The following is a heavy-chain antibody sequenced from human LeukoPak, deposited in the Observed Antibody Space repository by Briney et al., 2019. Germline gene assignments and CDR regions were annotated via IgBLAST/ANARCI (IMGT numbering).Heavy chain of an antibody. CDR1: GFTFSSYG. D-gene: IGHD3-10*01. CDR2: IWYDGSNK. Sequence: GGSLRLSCAASGFTFSSYGMHWVRQAPGKGLEWVAVIWYDGSNKYYADSVKGRFTISRDNSKNTLYLQVNSLRAEDTAVYYCARAEPYYYGSGAYNWFDPWGQGTLVTVSS. CDR3: ARAEPYYYGSGAYNWFDP. J-gene: IGHJ5*02. V-gene: IGHV3-33*01.